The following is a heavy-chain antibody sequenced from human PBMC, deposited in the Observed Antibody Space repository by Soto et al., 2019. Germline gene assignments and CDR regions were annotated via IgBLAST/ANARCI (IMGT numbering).Heavy chain of an antibody. J-gene: IGHJ6*03. CDR3: ARTAVAGNLYYYYYMDV. CDR2: INAGNGNT. V-gene: IGHV1-3*01. CDR1: GYTFTSYA. Sequence: ASVKVSCKASGYTFTSYAMHWVRQAPGQRLEWMGWINAGNGNTKYSQKFQGRVTITRDTSASTAYMELSSLSSEDTAVYYCARTAVAGNLYYYYYMDVWGKGTTVTVSS. D-gene: IGHD6-19*01.